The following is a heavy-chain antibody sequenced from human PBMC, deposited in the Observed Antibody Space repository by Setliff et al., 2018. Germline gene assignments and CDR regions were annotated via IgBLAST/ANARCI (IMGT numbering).Heavy chain of an antibody. J-gene: IGHJ6*03. D-gene: IGHD2-2*02. Sequence: SETLSLTCIVSGESIDSVATGNHYWNWIRQPVGKGLEWIGHIYTSGSTNYNPSLKSRVTISVDTSRNQFSPKLRSVTAADTAVYYCARVPAYGGLYYYYLDVWGKGTTVAVSS. CDR2: IYTSGST. CDR3: ARVPAYGGLYYYYLDV. CDR1: GESIDSVATGNHY. V-gene: IGHV4-61*10.